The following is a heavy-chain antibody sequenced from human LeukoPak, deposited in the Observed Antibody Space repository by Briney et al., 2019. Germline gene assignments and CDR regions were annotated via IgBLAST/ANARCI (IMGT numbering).Heavy chain of an antibody. CDR3: ARGYSIFGVVPYYYYYYMDV. CDR2: IIPMFNTA. J-gene: IGHJ6*03. Sequence: VASVKVSCKASGGTFSNYAISWVRQAPGQGLEWMGGIIPMFNTANHAQKFQGRVTITADESTTTVYMELSSLRSEDTAVYYCARGYSIFGVVPYYYYYYMDVWGKGTTVSVSS. V-gene: IGHV1-69*13. CDR1: GGTFSNYA. D-gene: IGHD3-3*01.